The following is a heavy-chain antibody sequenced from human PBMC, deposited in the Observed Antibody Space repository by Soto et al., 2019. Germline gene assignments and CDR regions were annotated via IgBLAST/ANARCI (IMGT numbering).Heavy chain of an antibody. D-gene: IGHD5-18*01. CDR3: AHRPVTFMANWFDP. J-gene: IGHJ5*02. V-gene: IGHV2-5*02. CDR2: IYWDDDK. CDR1: GFSLSTNGVA. Sequence: ITLKESGPTLVKPTQTLTLSCTFSGFSLSTNGVAVGWIRQSPGKALEWLAVIYWDDDKRYSPSLQSRLSITKDTSKNQVVLTMTNMDPVDTGTYYCAHRPVTFMANWFDPWGQGILVTVSS.